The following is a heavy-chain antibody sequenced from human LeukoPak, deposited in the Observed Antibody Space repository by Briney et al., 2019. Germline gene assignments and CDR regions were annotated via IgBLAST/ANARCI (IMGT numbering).Heavy chain of an antibody. CDR3: ARDVEGDWGYFDY. J-gene: IGHJ4*02. V-gene: IGHV1-2*02. CDR1: GYTFTSYY. Sequence: ASVKVSCKASGYTFTSYYIHWVRQAPGQGLEWMGWIDPNSGGTNYAQKFQGRVTMTRDTSISTAYMELSRLTSDDTAVYCCARDVEGDWGYFDYWGQGTLVTVSS. CDR2: IDPNSGGT. D-gene: IGHD2-21*02.